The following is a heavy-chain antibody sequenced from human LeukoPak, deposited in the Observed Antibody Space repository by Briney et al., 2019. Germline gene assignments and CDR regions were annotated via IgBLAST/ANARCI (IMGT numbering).Heavy chain of an antibody. D-gene: IGHD6-19*01. CDR2: IHYSGST. Sequence: SETLSFTCTVSGGSISSYYWSWIRQPPGKGLEWIGYIHYSGSTNYNPSLKSRVTISVDTSKNQFSLKLSSVTAADTAVYYCARAIAVASSYYYYYMDVWGKGTTVTISS. J-gene: IGHJ6*03. V-gene: IGHV4-59*01. CDR3: ARAIAVASSYYYYYMDV. CDR1: GGSISSYY.